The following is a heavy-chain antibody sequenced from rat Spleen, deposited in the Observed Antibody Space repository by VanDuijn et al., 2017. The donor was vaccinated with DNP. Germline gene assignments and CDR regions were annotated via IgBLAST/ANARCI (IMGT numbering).Heavy chain of an antibody. CDR1: GFIFSNYW. CDR2: ISFDGIST. Sequence: EVQLVESGGGPVQPGRSLKISCIASGFIFSNYWMTWIRQAPGKGLEWVTTISFDGISTYYRDSVKGRFTISRDNAKSTLFLQMDSLRSEDTATYYCARHGGGGYRYWYFDFWGPGTMVTVSS. CDR3: ARHGGGGYRYWYFDF. D-gene: IGHD1-11*01. V-gene: IGHV5-29*01. J-gene: IGHJ1*01.